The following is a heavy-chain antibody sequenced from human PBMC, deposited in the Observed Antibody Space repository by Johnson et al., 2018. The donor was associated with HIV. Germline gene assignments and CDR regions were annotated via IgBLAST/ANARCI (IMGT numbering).Heavy chain of an antibody. CDR2: ITDSGNNA. Sequence: VQLVESGGGLVQPGGSLRLSCAASGFTFNIYAMIWVRQAPGKGLEWVSAITDSGNNAYSAESVKGRFTISRDNSKNTLYLQMNSLRAEDTAVYYCAKEEGVAAADTGEAFDIWGQGTMGTVSP. CDR3: AKEEGVAAADTGEAFDI. V-gene: IGHV3-23*04. CDR1: GFTFNIYA. J-gene: IGHJ3*02. D-gene: IGHD2-15*01.